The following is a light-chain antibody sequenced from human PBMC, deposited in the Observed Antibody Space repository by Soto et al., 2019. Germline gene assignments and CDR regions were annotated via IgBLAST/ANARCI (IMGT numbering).Light chain of an antibody. CDR1: QSLVNSDGNTY. CDR2: MVS. J-gene: IGKJ1*01. Sequence: VVMTQSPLSLPVTLGQPASISCRSSQSLVNSDGNTYLNWFHQRPGQSPRRLIYMVSNRDSVVPDICSGGGSGADFTLRISRVEAEDGGVYYWMQGSHWPRTFGQGTRVEIK. CDR3: MQGSHWPRT. V-gene: IGKV2-30*01.